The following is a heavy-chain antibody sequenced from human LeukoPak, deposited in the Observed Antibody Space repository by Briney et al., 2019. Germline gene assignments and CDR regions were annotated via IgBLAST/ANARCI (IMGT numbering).Heavy chain of an antibody. CDR3: ASDYYGSGSYQGY. CDR2: IYYSGST. CDR1: GGSVSSGSYY. V-gene: IGHV4-61*01. J-gene: IGHJ4*02. D-gene: IGHD3-10*01. Sequence: PSGTLSLTCTVSGGSVSSGSYYWSWIRQPPGTGLEWIGYIYYSGSTNYNPSLKSRVTISVDTSKNQFSLKLSSVTAADTAVYYCASDYYGSGSYQGYWGQGTLVTVSS.